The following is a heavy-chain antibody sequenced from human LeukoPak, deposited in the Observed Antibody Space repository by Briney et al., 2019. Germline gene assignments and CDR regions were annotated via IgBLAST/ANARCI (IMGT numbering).Heavy chain of an antibody. V-gene: IGHV4-59*01. CDR3: AGRLLVGATWGGQTYGSFDP. D-gene: IGHD1-26*01. CDR1: GGSISSYY. CDR2: IYYSGST. J-gene: IGHJ2*01. Sequence: SETLSLTCTVSGGSISSYYWSWIRQPPGKGLEWIGYIYYSGSTNYNPSLKSRVTISVDTSKNQFSLKLSSVTAADTAVYYCAGRLLVGATWGGQTYGSFDPWGRGTLLSVSS.